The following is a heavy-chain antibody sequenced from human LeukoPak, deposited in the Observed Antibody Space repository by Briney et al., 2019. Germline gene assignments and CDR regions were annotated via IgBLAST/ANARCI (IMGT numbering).Heavy chain of an antibody. CDR3: ARRGTSRSWGHFDY. CDR2: IKQDGSEK. Sequence: GGSLRLSCAVSGFTFSSYWMTWVRQAPGKGLEWVAKIKQDGSEKYYVDSVKGRFTISRDNARNSVYLQMNSLGAEDTAVYYCARRGTSRSWGHFDYWGQGTLVTVSS. J-gene: IGHJ4*02. V-gene: IGHV3-7*05. CDR1: GFTFSSYW. D-gene: IGHD6-13*01.